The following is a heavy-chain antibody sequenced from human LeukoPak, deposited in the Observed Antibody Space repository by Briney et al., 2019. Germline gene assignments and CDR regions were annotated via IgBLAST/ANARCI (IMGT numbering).Heavy chain of an antibody. J-gene: IGHJ4*02. CDR1: GYTFTGYY. CDR2: INPNSGGT. Sequence: ASVKVSCKASGYTFTGYYIHWVRQAPGQGLEWMGWINPNSGGTNYAQKLQGRVTMTTDTSTSTAYMELRSLRSDDTAVYYCARSRGVIIPLDYWGQGTLVTVSS. CDR3: ARSRGVIIPLDY. D-gene: IGHD3-10*01. V-gene: IGHV1-2*02.